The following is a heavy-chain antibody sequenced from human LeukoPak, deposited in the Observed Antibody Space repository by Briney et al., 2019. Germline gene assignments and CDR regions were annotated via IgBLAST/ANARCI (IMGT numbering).Heavy chain of an antibody. CDR1: GGTFSSYA. Sequence: SVKVSCKASGGTFSSYAISWVRQAPGQGLEWMGRIIPILGIANYAQKFQSRVTITADKSTSTAYMELSSLRSEDTAVYYCARGYYGSGSPYWFDPWGQGILVTVSS. J-gene: IGHJ5*02. V-gene: IGHV1-69*04. CDR3: ARGYYGSGSPYWFDP. CDR2: IIPILGIA. D-gene: IGHD3-10*01.